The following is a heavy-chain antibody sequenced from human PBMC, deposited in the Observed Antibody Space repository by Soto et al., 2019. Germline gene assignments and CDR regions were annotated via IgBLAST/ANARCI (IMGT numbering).Heavy chain of an antibody. CDR3: ARETGTTGY. Sequence: PGGSLRLSCAASGFTFDDYAMHWVRQAPGKGLEWVSGISWNGDSMAYADSVKGRFTISRDNAKNSLYLQMNSLRPEDTAVYYCARETGTTGYWGQGTLVTVSS. J-gene: IGHJ4*02. V-gene: IGHV3-9*01. D-gene: IGHD1-7*01. CDR1: GFTFDDYA. CDR2: ISWNGDSM.